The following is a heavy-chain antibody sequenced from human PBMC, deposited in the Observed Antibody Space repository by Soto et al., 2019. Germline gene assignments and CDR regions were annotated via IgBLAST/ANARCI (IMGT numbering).Heavy chain of an antibody. CDR1: VGTFSSYA. CDR2: IIPIFGTA. D-gene: IGHD6-6*01. Sequence: ASVKVSCKGSVGTFSSYAISWVRQAPGQGLEWMGGIIPIFGTANYAQKFQGRVTITADESTSTAYMELSSLRSEDTAVYYCARVRLAQKKTVAARFFAYWGQGPLVTVSS. CDR3: ARVRLAQKKTVAARFFAY. J-gene: IGHJ4*02. V-gene: IGHV1-69*13.